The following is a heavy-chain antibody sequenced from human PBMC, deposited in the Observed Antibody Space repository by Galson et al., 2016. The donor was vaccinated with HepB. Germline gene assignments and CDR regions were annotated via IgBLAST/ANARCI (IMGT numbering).Heavy chain of an antibody. CDR3: ARDHPLTDFDY. Sequence: SVKVSCKASGYTFTGYYMHWVRQAPGQGLEWMGRLNPNSGVTNYAQKFQGRVTMTRDTSITTAYMELSRLRSDDTAVYYCARDHPLTDFDYWGQGTLVTVSS. V-gene: IGHV1-2*06. D-gene: IGHD2-8*02. J-gene: IGHJ4*02. CDR1: GYTFTGYY. CDR2: LNPNSGVT.